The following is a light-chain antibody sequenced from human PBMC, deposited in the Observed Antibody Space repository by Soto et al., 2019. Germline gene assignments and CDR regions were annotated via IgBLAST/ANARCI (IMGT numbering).Light chain of an antibody. Sequence: QLVLTQSPPASASLGASVKLTCTLSSGHTNYAIAWHQLQPEKGPRYLMKLNSDGRHSKGDGIPDRFSGSSSGAERYLTISSLRSEDEADYYCLTWGAGIWVFGGGTKLTVL. CDR2: LNSDGRH. CDR3: LTWGAGIWV. J-gene: IGLJ3*02. V-gene: IGLV4-69*01. CDR1: SGHTNYA.